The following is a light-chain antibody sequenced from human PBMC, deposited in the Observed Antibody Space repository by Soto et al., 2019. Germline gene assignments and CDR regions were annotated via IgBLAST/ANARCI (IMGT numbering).Light chain of an antibody. J-gene: IGLJ2*01. CDR2: EVN. CDR1: SSDIGGYNY. CDR3: SSYTGSSTLVI. Sequence: QSALTQPASVSGSPGQSITISCTGTSSDIGGYNYVSWYQQHPGKAPKLMIYEVNNRPSGVSIRFSGSKSGNTASLTISGLQAEDEADYHCSSYTGSSTLVIFGGGTKLTVL. V-gene: IGLV2-14*01.